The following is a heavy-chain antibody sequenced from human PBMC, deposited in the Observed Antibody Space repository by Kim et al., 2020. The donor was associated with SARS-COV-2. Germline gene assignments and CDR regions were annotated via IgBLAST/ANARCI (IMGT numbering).Heavy chain of an antibody. J-gene: IGHJ3*02. CDR2: IGTAGDT. D-gene: IGHD3-10*01. Sequence: GGSLRLSCAASGFTFSSYDMHWVRQATGKCLEWVSAIGTAGDTYYPGSVKGRFTISRKNAKNSLYLQMNSLGAGDTAGYYCARGGGSGSYSGDAFEIWGQATMVTVPS. CDR1: GFTFSSYD. CDR3: ARGGGSGSYSGDAFEI. V-gene: IGHV3-13*04.